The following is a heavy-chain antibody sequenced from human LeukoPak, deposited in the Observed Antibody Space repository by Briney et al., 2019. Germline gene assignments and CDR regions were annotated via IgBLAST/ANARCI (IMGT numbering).Heavy chain of an antibody. CDR2: IKEDGSEK. V-gene: IGHV3-7*01. CDR1: GFTFSRYW. Sequence: PGGSLRLSCAASGFTFSRYWMNWVRKAPGKGLKWVASIKEDGSEKSYVDSVKGRFTISRDNAKNSLYLQMNSLRAEDTAVYYCVSCGTTTCIIRFDHWGQGTLITVSS. D-gene: IGHD2-2*01. J-gene: IGHJ4*02. CDR3: VSCGTTTCIIRFDH.